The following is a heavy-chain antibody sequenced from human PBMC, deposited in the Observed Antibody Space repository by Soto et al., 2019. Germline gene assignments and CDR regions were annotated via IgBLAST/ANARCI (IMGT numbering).Heavy chain of an antibody. Sequence: QVQLVESGGGVVQPGRSLRLSCAASGFTFSGYGMHWVRQAPGKGLEWVAATSYDGSEKYYADSVKGRFTISRDNSKNTLYLQMNSLRPEDTAVYYCAKPGVGDSTEFDYWGQGTLVTVSS. CDR3: AKPGVGDSTEFDY. D-gene: IGHD1-26*01. J-gene: IGHJ4*02. V-gene: IGHV3-30*18. CDR1: GFTFSGYG. CDR2: TSYDGSEK.